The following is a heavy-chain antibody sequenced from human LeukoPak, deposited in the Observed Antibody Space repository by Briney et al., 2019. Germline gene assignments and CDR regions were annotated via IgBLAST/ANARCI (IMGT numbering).Heavy chain of an antibody. CDR1: GYTFTSYG. D-gene: IGHD3-22*01. V-gene: IGHV1-18*01. CDR3: ARHHLYYYDSSVDAFDI. CDR2: INAYNGNT. J-gene: IGHJ3*02. Sequence: ASVKVSCKASGYTFTSYGISWVRQAPGQGLEWMGWINAYNGNTNYAQKLPGRFTMTTDTSTSTAYMELRSLRSDDTAVYYCARHHLYYYDSSVDAFDIWGQGTMVTVSS.